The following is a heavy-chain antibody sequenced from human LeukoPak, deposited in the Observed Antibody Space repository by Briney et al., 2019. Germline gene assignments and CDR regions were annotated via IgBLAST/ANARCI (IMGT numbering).Heavy chain of an antibody. CDR2: IYYTGST. J-gene: IGHJ1*01. V-gene: IGHV4-39*01. CDR1: GFTFSSYA. Sequence: PGGSLRLSCAASGFTFSSYAMSWVRQAPGKGLEWIGSIYYTGSTHNNPSLKSRVTLSVDPSKNQFSLRLSSVTAADTAVYFCARPVEMSAYFQHWGQGTLVSVSS. CDR3: ARPVEMSAYFQH. D-gene: IGHD5-24*01.